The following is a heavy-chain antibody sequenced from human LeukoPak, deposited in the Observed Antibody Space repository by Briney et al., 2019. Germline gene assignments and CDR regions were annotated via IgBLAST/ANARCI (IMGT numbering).Heavy chain of an antibody. D-gene: IGHD6-19*01. CDR3: AKDLAPYSSGSYFDF. CDR2: IREDGTYK. J-gene: IGHJ4*02. Sequence: GGSLRLSCAASGFIFRDYGMHWVRQTPGKGLEWVAFIREDGTYKYYIDSVKGRFTLSRDNSKSTVYLQVNSLRPEDTAVYYCAKDLAPYSSGSYFDFWGQGTLVTVSS. CDR1: GFIFRDYG. V-gene: IGHV3-30*02.